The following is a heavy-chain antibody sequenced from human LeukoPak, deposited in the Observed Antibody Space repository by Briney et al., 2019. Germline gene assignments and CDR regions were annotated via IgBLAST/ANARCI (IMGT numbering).Heavy chain of an antibody. Sequence: ASVKVSCKASGYTFTSYSISWVRQAPGQGLEWRGRISAYNGNTNYAQKFQGRVTMTTDTSTSTAYMGLRSLRSDDTAVYYCARDTTPHTSIDYWGQGTLVTVSS. CDR3: ARDTTPHTSIDY. J-gene: IGHJ4*02. D-gene: IGHD1-1*01. V-gene: IGHV1-18*01. CDR2: ISAYNGNT. CDR1: GYTFTSYS.